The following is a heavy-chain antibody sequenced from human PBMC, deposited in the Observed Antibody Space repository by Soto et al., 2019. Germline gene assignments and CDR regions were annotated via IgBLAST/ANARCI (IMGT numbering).Heavy chain of an antibody. CDR2: MNPNSGNT. CDR1: GYTFTSYD. Sequence: QVQLVQSGAEVKKPGASVKVSCKASGYTFTSYDINWVRQATGQGLEWMGWMNPNSGNTGYAQKFQGRVTMTRNTSISTAYMELSSLRSEDTAVYYCARVYRRQWLLRTQYYFDYWGQGTLVTVSS. CDR3: ARVYRRQWLLRTQYYFDY. D-gene: IGHD6-19*01. V-gene: IGHV1-8*01. J-gene: IGHJ4*02.